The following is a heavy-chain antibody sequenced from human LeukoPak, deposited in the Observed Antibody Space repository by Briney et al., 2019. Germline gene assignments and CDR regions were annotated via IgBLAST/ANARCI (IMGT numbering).Heavy chain of an antibody. D-gene: IGHD5-18*01. J-gene: IGHJ4*02. CDR2: IYYSGST. CDR3: ARHSGPIHPSYTAMVYFDY. V-gene: IGHV4-59*08. CDR1: GGSISSYY. Sequence: ASETLSLTCTVSGGSISSYYWSWIRQPPGKGLEWIGYIYYSGSTNYNPSLKSRVTISVDTSKNQFSLKLSSVTAADTAVYYCARHSGPIHPSYTAMVYFDYWGQGTLVTVSS.